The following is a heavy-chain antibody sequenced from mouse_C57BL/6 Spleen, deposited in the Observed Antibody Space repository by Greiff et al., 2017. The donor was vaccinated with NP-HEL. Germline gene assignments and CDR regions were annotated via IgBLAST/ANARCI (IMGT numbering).Heavy chain of an antibody. CDR3: ASYYYGSRGKGFDY. CDR1: GYTFTSYW. J-gene: IGHJ2*01. V-gene: IGHV1-50*01. CDR2: IDPSDSYT. Sequence: QVQLQQPGAELVKPGASVKLSCKASGYTFTSYWMQWVKQRPGQGLEWIGEIDPSDSYTNYNQKFKGKATWTVDTSSSTAYMQLSSLTSEDSAVYYCASYYYGSRGKGFDYWGQGTTLTVSS. D-gene: IGHD1-1*01.